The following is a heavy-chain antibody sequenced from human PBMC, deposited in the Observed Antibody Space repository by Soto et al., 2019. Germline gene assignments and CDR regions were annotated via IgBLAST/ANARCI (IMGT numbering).Heavy chain of an antibody. Sequence: EVQLLESGGGLVQPGGSLRLSCAASGFTFSSYAMSWVRQAPGKGLEWVSAISGSGGSTYYADSVKGRFTISRDNSKNTLYLQMNRLRAEDTAVYYCAKESRGVTPYYYYGMDVWGQGTTVTVSS. CDR2: ISGSGGST. J-gene: IGHJ6*02. CDR1: GFTFSSYA. CDR3: AKESRGVTPYYYYGMDV. D-gene: IGHD3-10*01. V-gene: IGHV3-23*01.